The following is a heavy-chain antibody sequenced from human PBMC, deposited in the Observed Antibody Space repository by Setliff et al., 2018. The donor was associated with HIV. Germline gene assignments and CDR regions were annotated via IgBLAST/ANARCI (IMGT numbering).Heavy chain of an antibody. J-gene: IGHJ4*02. CDR2: FDPEHDKT. D-gene: IGHD1-1*01. CDR3: ASHRRVGTTVLFSY. Sequence: GASVKVSCKVSGYTLTDLSIHWVRQAPGKGLEWMGGFDPEHDKTIYAQKFQGRVTMTEDTSTGTAYMQLNSLRSEDTAVYFCASHRRVGTTVLFSYWGQGTLVTVSS. CDR1: GYTLTDLS. V-gene: IGHV1-24*01.